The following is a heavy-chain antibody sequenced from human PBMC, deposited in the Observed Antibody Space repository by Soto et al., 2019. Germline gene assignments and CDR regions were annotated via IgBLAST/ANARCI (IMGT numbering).Heavy chain of an antibody. CDR2: ISYDGSNK. J-gene: IGHJ4*02. CDR1: GFTFSSYA. Sequence: VQLVESGGGVVQPGRSLRLSCAASGFTFSSYAMHWVRQAPGNGLEWVAVISYDGSNKYYADSVKGRFTISRDNSKNTLYLQMNSLRAEDTAVYYCARDLRRYCSGGSCYSGRLDYWGQGTLVTVSS. CDR3: ARDLRRYCSGGSCYSGRLDY. D-gene: IGHD2-15*01. V-gene: IGHV3-30-3*01.